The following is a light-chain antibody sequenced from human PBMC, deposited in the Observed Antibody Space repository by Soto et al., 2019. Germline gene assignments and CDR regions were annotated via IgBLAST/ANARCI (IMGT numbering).Light chain of an antibody. CDR2: AAS. CDR3: QNYNSAPWT. J-gene: IGKJ1*01. V-gene: IGKV1-27*01. Sequence: IQMTQSPSSLSASVGDRVTITCRASQDIADYLDWYQQKPGQVPNLLIYAASTLQTGVPSRFSGSGSGTDFTLTITGLQPEDVATYYCQNYNSAPWTFGQGTKVEIK. CDR1: QDIADY.